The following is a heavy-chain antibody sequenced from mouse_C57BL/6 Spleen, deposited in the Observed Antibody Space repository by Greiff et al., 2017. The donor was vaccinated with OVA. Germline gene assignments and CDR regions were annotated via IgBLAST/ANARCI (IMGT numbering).Heavy chain of an antibody. V-gene: IGHV1-81*01. CDR2: IYPRSGNT. CDR3: ARSGGYPWFAY. Sequence: QVQLQESGAELARPGASVKLSCKASGYTFTSYGISWVKQRTGQGLEWIGEIYPRSGNTYYNEKFKGKATLTADKSSSTAYMELRSLTSEDSAVYFCARSGGYPWFAYWGQGTLVTVSA. J-gene: IGHJ3*01. CDR1: GYTFTSYG. D-gene: IGHD2-2*01.